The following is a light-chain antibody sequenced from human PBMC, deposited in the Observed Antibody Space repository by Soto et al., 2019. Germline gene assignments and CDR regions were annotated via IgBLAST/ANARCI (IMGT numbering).Light chain of an antibody. CDR2: GAS. Sequence: EIVLTQSPGTLSLSPGERATLSCRASQSVSSNYLAWYQQKHGQAPRLLIYGASSRATGIPDRFSGSGSGTDFILTISRLEPEDFAVYYCQQYASTPSGTFGQGTKVDSK. J-gene: IGKJ1*01. CDR3: QQYASTPSGT. CDR1: QSVSSNY. V-gene: IGKV3-20*01.